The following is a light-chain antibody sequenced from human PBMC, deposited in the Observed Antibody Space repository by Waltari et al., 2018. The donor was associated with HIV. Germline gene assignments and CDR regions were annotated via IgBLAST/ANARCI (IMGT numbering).Light chain of an antibody. Sequence: SVLTQPHSASGTPGQRVTISCSGSTSNIGSNYVFWYQHSPGTAPKLLIHRNNQRPSGVPDRFSGSTSGTSASLAISGLRSEDEADYYCVAWDDSLRGVLFGGGTKVAVL. CDR2: RNN. CDR3: VAWDDSLRGVL. V-gene: IGLV1-47*01. CDR1: TSNIGSNY. J-gene: IGLJ2*01.